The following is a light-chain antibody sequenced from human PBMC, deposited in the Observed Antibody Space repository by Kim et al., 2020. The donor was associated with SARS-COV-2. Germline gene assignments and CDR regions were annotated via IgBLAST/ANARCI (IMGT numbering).Light chain of an antibody. V-gene: IGLV2-14*03. Sequence: QSALTQPASVSGSPGQSITLSCTGSSGDVGRYNYVSWYQQHPGKVPKLVIFDVTNRPSGVSDRFSGSKSGNTASLTISGLQPEDEADYYCISYTSRSTYVFGTGTKVTVL. J-gene: IGLJ1*01. CDR3: ISYTSRSTYV. CDR2: DVT. CDR1: SGDVGRYNY.